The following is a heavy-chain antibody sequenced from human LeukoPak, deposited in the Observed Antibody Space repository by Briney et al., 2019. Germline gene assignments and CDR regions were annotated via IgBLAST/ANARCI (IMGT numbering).Heavy chain of an antibody. CDR3: ARDIYTSGSLGY. Sequence: GASVKVSCKASGYSFTSYYIHWVRQAPGQGLEWMGIINPSGGSTSYALKFQGRVTMTRDTSTSTVYMELSSLRSEDTAVYYCARDIYTSGSLGYWGQGTLVTVSS. CDR1: GYSFTSYY. V-gene: IGHV1-46*01. CDR2: INPSGGST. D-gene: IGHD3-10*01. J-gene: IGHJ4*02.